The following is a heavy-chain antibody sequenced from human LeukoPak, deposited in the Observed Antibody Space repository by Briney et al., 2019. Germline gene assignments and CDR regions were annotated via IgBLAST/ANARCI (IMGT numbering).Heavy chain of an antibody. CDR2: INPNSGGT. J-gene: IGHJ4*02. CDR3: ARGAPLGDCSSTSCYTDRWDY. Sequence: ASVKVSCKASGGTFSSYAISWVRQAPGQGLEWMGWINPNSGGTNYAQKFQGRVTMTRDTSISTAYMELSRLRSDDTAVYYCARGAPLGDCSSTSCYTDRWDYWGQGTLVTVSS. CDR1: GGTFSSYA. V-gene: IGHV1-2*02. D-gene: IGHD2-2*02.